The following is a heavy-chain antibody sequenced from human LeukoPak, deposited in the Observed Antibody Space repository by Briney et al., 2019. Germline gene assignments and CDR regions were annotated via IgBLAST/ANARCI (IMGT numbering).Heavy chain of an antibody. CDR1: GFTFSSYW. CDR3: ARDLDYYDSSGYLARGYYFDY. Sequence: GRSLRLSCAASGFTFSSYWMSWVRQAPGKGLEWVANIKQDGSEKYYVDSVKGRFTISRDNAKNSLYLQMNSLRAEDTAVYYCARDLDYYDSSGYLARGYYFDYWGQGTLVTVSS. J-gene: IGHJ4*02. D-gene: IGHD3-22*01. V-gene: IGHV3-7*03. CDR2: IKQDGSEK.